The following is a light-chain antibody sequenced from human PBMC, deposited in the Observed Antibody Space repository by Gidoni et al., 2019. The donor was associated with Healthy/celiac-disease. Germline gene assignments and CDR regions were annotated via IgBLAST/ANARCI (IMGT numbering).Light chain of an antibody. CDR2: AAS. CDR1: QSISSY. Sequence: GDRVTITCRASQSISSYLNWYQQKPGKAPKLLIYAASSLQSGVPSRFSGSGSGTDFTLTISSLQPEDFATYYCQQSYSTPHTFAQGTKLEIK. V-gene: IGKV1-39*01. CDR3: QQSYSTPHT. J-gene: IGKJ2*01.